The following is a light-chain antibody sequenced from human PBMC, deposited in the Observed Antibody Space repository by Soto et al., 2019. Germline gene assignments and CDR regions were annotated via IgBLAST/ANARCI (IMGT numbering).Light chain of an antibody. Sequence: QSGLAQPSSVCGTPGQSITISCTGTSTDVGGYNYVSWYQHHPGKGPKLIIYEVSNRPSGVSDRFSGSKSGNKASLLISYLDGGDGSDSYFGFNTGTDTPFVFGTGTKVTVL. CDR3: GFNTGTDTPFV. J-gene: IGLJ1*01. V-gene: IGLV2-14*01. CDR2: EVS. CDR1: STDVGGYNY.